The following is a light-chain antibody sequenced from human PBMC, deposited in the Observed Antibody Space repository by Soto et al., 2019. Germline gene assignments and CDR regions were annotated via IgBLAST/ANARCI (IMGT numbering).Light chain of an antibody. J-gene: IGKJ4*01. CDR1: QGISSY. CDR3: QQLNSYPLT. Sequence: DIQLTQSPSFLSASVGDRVTITCRASQGISSYLAWFQQKPGKAPKVLIYDASILQGGVPSRFSGSGSGTEFTLTISSLQPEDFATYYCQQLNSYPLTFGGGTKVEIK. V-gene: IGKV1-9*01. CDR2: DAS.